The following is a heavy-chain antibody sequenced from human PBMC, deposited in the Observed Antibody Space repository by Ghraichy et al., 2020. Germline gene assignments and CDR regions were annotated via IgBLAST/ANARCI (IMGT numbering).Heavy chain of an antibody. J-gene: IGHJ3*01. CDR3: ARGGGVWDAFDP. CDR2: TRNRANSYTT. D-gene: IGHD5/OR15-5a*01. Sequence: GGSLRLSCAASGFSFSDHYMDWVRQAPGKGLEWVARTRNRANSYTTEYAASVKGRFTISRDESKYSLYLQMNRLKTEDTDGYYCARGGGVWDAFDPWGQGKMVTVSS. CDR1: GFSFSDHY. V-gene: IGHV3-72*01.